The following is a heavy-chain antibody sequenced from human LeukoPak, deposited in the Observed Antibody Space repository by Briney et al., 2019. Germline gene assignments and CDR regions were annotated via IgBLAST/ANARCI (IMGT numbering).Heavy chain of an antibody. J-gene: IGHJ4*02. Sequence: SETLSLTCTVSGGSISSSSYYWGWIRQPPGKGLEWIGSIYYSGSTYYNPSLKSRVTISVDTSKNQFSLKLSSVTAADTAVYYCARIAIGVNYFDYWGQGTLVTVSS. CDR2: IYYSGST. CDR3: ARIAIGVNYFDY. D-gene: IGHD6-13*01. V-gene: IGHV4-39*07. CDR1: GGSISSSSYY.